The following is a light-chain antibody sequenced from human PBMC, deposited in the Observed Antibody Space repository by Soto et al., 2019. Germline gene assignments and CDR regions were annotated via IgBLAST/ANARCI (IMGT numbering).Light chain of an antibody. CDR2: DVT. Sequence: QSALTQPASVSGSPGQSITIYCTGTSSDIGGYNYVSWYQQHPGKAPKLIIYDVTYRPSGVSSRFSGSKSGNTASLTISGLQAEDEADYYCISYTSTSPLFGGGTKVTVL. CDR1: SSDIGGYNY. J-gene: IGLJ2*01. CDR3: ISYTSTSPL. V-gene: IGLV2-14*01.